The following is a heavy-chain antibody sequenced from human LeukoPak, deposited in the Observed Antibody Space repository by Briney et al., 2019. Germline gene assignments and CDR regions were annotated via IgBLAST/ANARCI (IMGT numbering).Heavy chain of an antibody. V-gene: IGHV3-48*01. Sequence: GGSLRLSCAASGFTFSSYSMNWVRQAPGKGLEWVSYISSSSSTIYYADSVKGRFTISRDNAKNSLYLQMNSLRAEDTAVYYCARDLSHMYYYDSSGYIDYWGQGTLVTVSS. J-gene: IGHJ4*02. CDR2: ISSSSSTI. CDR1: GFTFSSYS. CDR3: ARDLSHMYYYDSSGYIDY. D-gene: IGHD3-22*01.